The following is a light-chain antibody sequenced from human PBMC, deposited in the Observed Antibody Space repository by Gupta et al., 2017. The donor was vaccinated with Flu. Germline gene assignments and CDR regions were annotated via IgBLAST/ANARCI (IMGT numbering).Light chain of an antibody. Sequence: TLSSSPGERATHSCRASQGINNDLARYQKKPGQTPKLPIYGASSSATGLPDRFSGSGSGIXFTLTIXRLDPEDLAVYYCQDEDSSPFTFGXATKVDIK. J-gene: IGKJ3*01. CDR1: QGINND. CDR2: GAS. CDR3: QDEDSSPFT. V-gene: IGKV3-20*01.